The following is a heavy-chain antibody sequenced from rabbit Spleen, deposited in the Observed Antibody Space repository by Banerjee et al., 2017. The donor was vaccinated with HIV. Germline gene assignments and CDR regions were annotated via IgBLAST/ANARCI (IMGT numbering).Heavy chain of an antibody. CDR1: GFSFSTSYY. CDR2: VRTSNGGT. J-gene: IGHJ4*01. V-gene: IGHV1S43*01. Sequence: QEQLVESGGGLVKPEGSLTLTCTASGFSFSTSYYMCWVRQAPGKGLEWIACVRTSNGGTWYANWVNGRFTISRSTSLNTVTLQMTSLTDADTATYFCARDDAGGTAEFKLWGQGTLVTVS. CDR3: ARDDAGGTAEFKL. D-gene: IGHD4-2*01.